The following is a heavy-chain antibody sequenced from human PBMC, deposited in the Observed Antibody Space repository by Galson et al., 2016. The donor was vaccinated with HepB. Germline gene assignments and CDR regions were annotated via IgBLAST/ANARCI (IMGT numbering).Heavy chain of an antibody. J-gene: IGHJ6*02. CDR2: ITTVTGNT. CDR3: ARARDYYFYSMDV. CDR1: GYTFTTYG. V-gene: IGHV1-18*01. Sequence: SVKVSCKASGYTFTTYGISWVRRAPGQGLEWMGWITTVTGNTNYAQKFQGRVTMTTDTSTNTAYVELRSLRSDDTAVYYCARARDYYFYSMDVWGQGTTVTVSS.